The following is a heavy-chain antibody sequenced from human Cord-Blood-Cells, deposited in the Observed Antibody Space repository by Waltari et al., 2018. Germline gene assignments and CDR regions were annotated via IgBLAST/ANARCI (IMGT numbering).Heavy chain of an antibody. J-gene: IGHJ5*02. CDR3: ARRNYYDSSGSFDP. Sequence: QVQLQQWGAGLLKPSETLSLTCAVYGGSFSGYYWSWMRQPPGKGLGWIGEINHSGSTNYNPSLKSRVTISVDTSKNQFSLKLSSVTAADTAVYYCARRNYYDSSGSFDPWGQGTLVTVSS. D-gene: IGHD3-22*01. CDR2: INHSGST. CDR1: GGSFSGYY. V-gene: IGHV4-34*01.